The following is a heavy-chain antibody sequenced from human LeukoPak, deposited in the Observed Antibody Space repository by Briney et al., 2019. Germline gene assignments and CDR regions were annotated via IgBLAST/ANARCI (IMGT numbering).Heavy chain of an antibody. CDR3: TTVRGYCSGGSCFGY. D-gene: IGHD2-15*01. CDR2: VGDSGSDT. J-gene: IGHJ4*02. Sequence: GGSLRLSCAASGFTFTSYAMSWVRQAPGKGLEWVSAVGDSGSDTYYADSVKGRFTISRDNSKNTVHLQMNSLKTEDTAVYYCTTVRGYCSGGSCFGYWGQGTLVTVSS. CDR1: GFTFTSYA. V-gene: IGHV3-23*01.